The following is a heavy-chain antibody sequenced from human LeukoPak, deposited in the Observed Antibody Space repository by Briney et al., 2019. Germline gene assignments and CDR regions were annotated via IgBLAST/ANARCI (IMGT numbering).Heavy chain of an antibody. J-gene: IGHJ4*02. D-gene: IGHD2-15*01. V-gene: IGHV3-23*01. CDR2: VSGSGSNT. CDR3: AKIRSEVVVAATNY. Sequence: GGSLRLSCAASGFTFSSYAMSWSRQAPGKGLEWVSAVSGSGSNTYYTDSVQGRFTISRDNSKDTLFLQMDSLRAEDTAVYYCAKIRSEVVVAATNYWGQGTLVSVSS. CDR1: GFTFSSYA.